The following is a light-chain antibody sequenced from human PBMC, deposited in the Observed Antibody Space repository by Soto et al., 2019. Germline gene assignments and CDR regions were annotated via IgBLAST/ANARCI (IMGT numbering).Light chain of an antibody. CDR3: QQYDKSPPIS. J-gene: IGKJ5*01. CDR2: DTS. V-gene: IGKV3-20*01. Sequence: ENVLTQSPGTLPLSPGERATLSCRASQSVASNSLAWFQQKPGQAPRLLIYDTSSRATGIPDRFSGSGSGTDFTLTISRLEPEDFAAYYCQQYDKSPPISFGQGTRLEIK. CDR1: QSVASNS.